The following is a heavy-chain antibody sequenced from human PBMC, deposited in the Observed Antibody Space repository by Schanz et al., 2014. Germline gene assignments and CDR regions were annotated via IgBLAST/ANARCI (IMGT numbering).Heavy chain of an antibody. J-gene: IGHJ6*02. CDR2: MSGSGSTA. Sequence: EVHLLESGGGLVQPGGSLRLSCAASGFTFSNHALSWVRQAPGKGLEWVSGMSGSGSTADYADSVKGRFIVSRDNSKTARDLKMNRLRAEATAVCYCAKELNRRGGQTNFYYYYGMDVWGQGTTVTVSS. CDR1: GFTFSNHA. V-gene: IGHV3-23*01. D-gene: IGHD5-12*01. CDR3: AKELNRRGGQTNFYYYYGMDV.